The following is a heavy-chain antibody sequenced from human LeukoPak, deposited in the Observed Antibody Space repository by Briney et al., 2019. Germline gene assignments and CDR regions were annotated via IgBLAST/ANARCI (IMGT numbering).Heavy chain of an antibody. J-gene: IGHJ4*02. CDR3: AKDSSALSSSWYSVFDY. CDR2: ISWNSGSI. CDR1: GFTFADYA. Sequence: GRSLRLSCAASGFTFADYAMHWVRQAPGKGLEWVSGISWNSGSIGYADSVKGRFTISRDNAKNSLYLQMNSLRAEDTALYYCAKDSSALSSSWYSVFDYWGQGTLVTVSS. D-gene: IGHD6-13*01. V-gene: IGHV3-9*01.